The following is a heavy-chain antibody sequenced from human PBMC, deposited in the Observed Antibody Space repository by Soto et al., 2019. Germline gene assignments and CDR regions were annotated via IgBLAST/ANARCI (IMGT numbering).Heavy chain of an antibody. J-gene: IGHJ3*01. Sequence: EVQLLESGGGLVRPGGSLRLSCAASGFTFYNYAMNWVRQAPGKGLEWVSTISGGGDGTYYADSVKVRFTISRDNSSNTVYLQMNSLRAEDTAVYYCAKKGLGSLATYCTTGDCHYAFDVWGQGTLVTVSS. D-gene: IGHD2-8*01. CDR1: GFTFYNYA. CDR2: ISGGGDGT. V-gene: IGHV3-23*01. CDR3: AKKGLGSLATYCTTGDCHYAFDV.